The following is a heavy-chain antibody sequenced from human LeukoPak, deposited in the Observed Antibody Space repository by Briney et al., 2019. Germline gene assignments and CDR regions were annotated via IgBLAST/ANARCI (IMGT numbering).Heavy chain of an antibody. Sequence: GGSLRLSCAASGFTFSSYEMNWVRQAPGKGLEWVSYISSSGSTIYYADSVKGRFTISRDNAKNSLYLQMNSLRAEDTAVYYCARPPSYGGNRFDFWGQGTLVTVSS. V-gene: IGHV3-48*03. J-gene: IGHJ4*02. CDR2: ISSSGSTI. CDR1: GFTFSSYE. CDR3: ARPPSYGGNRFDF. D-gene: IGHD4-23*01.